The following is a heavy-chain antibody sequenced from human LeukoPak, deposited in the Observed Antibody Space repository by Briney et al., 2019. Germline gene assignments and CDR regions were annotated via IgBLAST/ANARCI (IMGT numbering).Heavy chain of an antibody. CDR3: ARSYDYSWVYYYYGMDV. D-gene: IGHD4-11*01. CDR2: ISSSSSCI. CDR1: GFTFSSYS. Sequence: GGSLRLSCAASGFTFSSYSMNWVRQAPGKGLEWVSSISSSSSCIYYADSVKGRFTISRDNAKNSLYLQMNSLRAEDTAVYYCARSYDYSWVYYYYGMDVWGQGTTVTVSS. J-gene: IGHJ6*02. V-gene: IGHV3-21*01.